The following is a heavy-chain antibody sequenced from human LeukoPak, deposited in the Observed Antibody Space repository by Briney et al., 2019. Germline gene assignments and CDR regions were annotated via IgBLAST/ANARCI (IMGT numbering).Heavy chain of an antibody. J-gene: IGHJ4*02. CDR1: GGSISSSSYY. CDR2: IYYSGST. CDR3: ARRTFGGVIAY. V-gene: IGHV4-39*07. Sequence: SETLSLTCTVSGGSISSSSYYWGWIRQPPGKGLEWIGSIYYSGSTYYNPSLKSRVTISVDTSKNQFSLKLSSVTAADTAVYYCARRTFGGVIAYWGQGTLVTVSS. D-gene: IGHD3-16*02.